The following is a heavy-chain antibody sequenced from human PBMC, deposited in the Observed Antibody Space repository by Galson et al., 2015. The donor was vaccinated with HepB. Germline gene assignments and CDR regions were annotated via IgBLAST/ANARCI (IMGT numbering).Heavy chain of an antibody. J-gene: IGHJ2*01. Sequence: SLRLSCAASGFTFSSYGMHWVRQAPGKGLEWVAVISYDGSNKYYTDSVKGRFTISRDNSKNTLYLQMNSLRAEDTAVYYCAKSLYDSRSWYFDLWGRGTLVTVSS. CDR3: AKSLYDSRSWYFDL. V-gene: IGHV3-30*18. CDR2: ISYDGSNK. D-gene: IGHD3-22*01. CDR1: GFTFSSYG.